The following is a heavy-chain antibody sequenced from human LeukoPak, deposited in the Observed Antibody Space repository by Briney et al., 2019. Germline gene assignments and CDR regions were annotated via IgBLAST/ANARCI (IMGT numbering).Heavy chain of an antibody. J-gene: IGHJ5*02. CDR3: ARDRGLNWFDP. V-gene: IGHV3-30-3*01. CDR1: GFTFSSYA. Sequence: PGGSLRLSCAASGFTFSSYAMHWVRQAPGKGLEWVEVISYDGSNKYYADSVKGRFTISRDNSKNTLYLQMNSLRAEDTAVYYCARDRGLNWFDPWGQGTLVTVSS. CDR2: ISYDGSNK.